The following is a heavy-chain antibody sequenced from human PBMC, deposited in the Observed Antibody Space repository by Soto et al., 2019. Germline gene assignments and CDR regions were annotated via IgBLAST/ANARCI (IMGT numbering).Heavy chain of an antibody. CDR2: ISAYNGNT. J-gene: IGHJ5*02. D-gene: IGHD3-22*01. V-gene: IGHV1-18*04. CDR3: AVYYYDSSGYYSVDP. Sequence: KVSCKASGYTFTSYGISWVRHAPGQGLEWMGWISAYNGNTNYAQKLQGRVTMTTDTSTSTAYMELRSLRSDDTAVYYCAVYYYDSSGYYSVDPWGQGTLVTVSS. CDR1: GYTFTSYG.